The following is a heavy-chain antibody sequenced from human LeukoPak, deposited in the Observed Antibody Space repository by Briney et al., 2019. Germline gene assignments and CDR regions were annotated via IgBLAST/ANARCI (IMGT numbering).Heavy chain of an antibody. J-gene: IGHJ6*02. CDR3: ATGSYYYYYYGMDV. Sequence: SETLSLTCTVSGGSISSYYWSWIRQPPGKGLEWIGEINHSGSTNYNPSLKSRVTISVDTSKNQFSLKLSSVTAADTAVYYCATGSYYYYYYGMDVWGQGTTVTVSS. CDR1: GGSISSYY. CDR2: INHSGST. V-gene: IGHV4-34*01. D-gene: IGHD1-14*01.